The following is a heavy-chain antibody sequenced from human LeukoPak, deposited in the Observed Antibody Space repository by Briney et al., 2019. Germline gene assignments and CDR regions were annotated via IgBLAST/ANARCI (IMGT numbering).Heavy chain of an antibody. J-gene: IGHJ4*02. CDR2: MYSSGST. Sequence: KASETLSLTCTVSGGSINSYYRSWIRQPAGKGVEWIGRMYSSGSTNYNPSLKSRVSMSVDTSKNQFSLKLTSVTAADTAVYYCARGGKATVVTMWGQGILVTVSS. D-gene: IGHD4-23*01. CDR1: GGSINSYY. V-gene: IGHV4-4*07. CDR3: ARGGKATVVTM.